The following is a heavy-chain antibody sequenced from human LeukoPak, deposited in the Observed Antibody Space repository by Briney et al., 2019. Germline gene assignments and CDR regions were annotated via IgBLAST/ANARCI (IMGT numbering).Heavy chain of an antibody. J-gene: IGHJ6*02. CDR1: GFTFSSYA. D-gene: IGHD6-19*01. V-gene: IGHV3-64*01. Sequence: PGGSLRLSCAASGFTFSSYAMHWVRQAPGKGLEYVSAISSNGGSTYYANSVKGRFTISRDNSKNTLYLQMGSLRAEDMAVYYCARGIAVAVRWASFYYYGMDVWGQGTTVTVSS. CDR2: ISSNGGST. CDR3: ARGIAVAVRWASFYYYGMDV.